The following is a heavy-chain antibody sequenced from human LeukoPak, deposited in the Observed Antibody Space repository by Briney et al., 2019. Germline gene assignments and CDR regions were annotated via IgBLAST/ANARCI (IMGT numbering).Heavy chain of an antibody. Sequence: GGSLRLSCTASGFTFCDYAMSWVRQAPGKGLEWVGFIRSKAYGGTTEYAASVKGRFTISRDDSKGIAYLQMNSLKTEDTAVYYCTGDLYLRGYSYGYDDYWGQGTLVTVSS. CDR2: IRSKAYGGTT. J-gene: IGHJ4*02. V-gene: IGHV3-49*04. CDR3: TGDLYLRGYSYGYDDY. CDR1: GFTFCDYA. D-gene: IGHD5-18*01.